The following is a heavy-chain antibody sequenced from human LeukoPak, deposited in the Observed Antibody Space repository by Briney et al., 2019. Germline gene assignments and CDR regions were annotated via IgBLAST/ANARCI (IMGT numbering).Heavy chain of an antibody. CDR3: AIHRYPMYSSSWYGDAFDI. V-gene: IGHV1-2*02. CDR2: INPNSGGT. CDR1: GYTFTGYY. D-gene: IGHD6-13*01. J-gene: IGHJ3*02. Sequence: ASVKVSCKASGYTFTGYYMHWVRQAPGQGLEWMGWINPNSGGTNYAQKFQGRVTMTRDTSISTAYMELSRLRSDDTAVYYCAIHRYPMYSSSWYGDAFDIWGQGTMVTVSS.